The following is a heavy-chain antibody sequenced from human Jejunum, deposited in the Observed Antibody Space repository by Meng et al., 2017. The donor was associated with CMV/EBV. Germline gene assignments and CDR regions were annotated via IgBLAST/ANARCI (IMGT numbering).Heavy chain of an antibody. CDR2: ISGDGSST. J-gene: IGHJ5*02. CDR3: AREPYCSSTSCSRAFGP. V-gene: IGHV3-74*01. Sequence: FPFSHSWMHWARQTPKGLEWVSRISGDGSSTAYADSVEGRFTISRDNAENTLFLQMDSLGAEDTAVYYCAREPYCSSTSCSRAFGPWGRGTLVTVSS. D-gene: IGHD2-2*01. CDR1: FPFSHSW.